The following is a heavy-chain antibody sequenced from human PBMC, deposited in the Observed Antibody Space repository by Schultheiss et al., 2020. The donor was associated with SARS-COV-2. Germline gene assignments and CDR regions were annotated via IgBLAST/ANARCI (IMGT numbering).Heavy chain of an antibody. D-gene: IGHD3-10*01. Sequence: ASVKVSCKASGYTFTHYYLHWVRHAPGQGLEWMGWLNPLNGGTNYAQNFQGRVTLTRDTSTSTAYMELSSLKSDDTAVYYCAKEDYYHGFDVWGQGTTVTVSS. J-gene: IGHJ6*02. CDR1: GYTFTHYY. V-gene: IGHV1-2*02. CDR2: LNPLNGGT. CDR3: AKEDYYHGFDV.